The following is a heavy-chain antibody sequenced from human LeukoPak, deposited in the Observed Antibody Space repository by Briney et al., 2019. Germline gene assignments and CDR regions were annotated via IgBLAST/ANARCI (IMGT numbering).Heavy chain of an antibody. CDR2: ISPSGGST. Sequence: ASVKVSCKAFGYTFTSNYMHWVRQAPGQGPEWMGVISPSGGSTTYAQKFQGRVTITRDTSASTAYMELSSLRSEDMAVYYCARGDCSGGSCYTSWGQGTLVTVSS. J-gene: IGHJ5*02. V-gene: IGHV1-46*01. CDR1: GYTFTSNY. D-gene: IGHD2-15*01. CDR3: ARGDCSGGSCYTS.